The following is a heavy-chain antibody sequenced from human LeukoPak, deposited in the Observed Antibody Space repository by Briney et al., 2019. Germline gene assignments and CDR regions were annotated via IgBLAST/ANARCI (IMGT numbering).Heavy chain of an antibody. D-gene: IGHD3-22*01. V-gene: IGHV3-74*01. CDR3: ARDQGENYDSSGYYPY. Sequence: PGGSLRLSCAASGFTFNSTWMHWVRQAPGKGLVWVSRISSDGSSTNYADSVKGRFTISRDNAKNTLYLQMNSLRAEDTAVYYCARDQGENYDSSGYYPYWGQGTLVTVSS. CDR2: ISSDGSST. CDR1: GFTFNSTW. J-gene: IGHJ4*02.